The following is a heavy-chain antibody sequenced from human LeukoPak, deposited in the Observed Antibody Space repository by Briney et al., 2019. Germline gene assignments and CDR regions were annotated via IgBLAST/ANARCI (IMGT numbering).Heavy chain of an antibody. CDR1: GFTFSSYA. J-gene: IGHJ4*02. CDR3: AKDSRGQLLGTDY. Sequence: PGGSLRLSCAASGFTFSSYAMSWVRQAPGKGLEWVSAISGSGGSTYYADSVKGRLTVSRDNSKNMLYLQMNSLRAEDTAVYYCAKDSRGQLLGTDYWGQGTLVTVSS. V-gene: IGHV3-23*01. D-gene: IGHD5-24*01. CDR2: ISGSGGST.